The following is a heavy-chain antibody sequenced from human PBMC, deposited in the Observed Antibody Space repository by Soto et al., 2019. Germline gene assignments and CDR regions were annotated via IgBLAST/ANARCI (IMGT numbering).Heavy chain of an antibody. Sequence: PGGSLRLSCAASGSTFGDYAMQWVRQAPGKGLEWVSAISWNSGSIDYADSVKGRFTISRDNAKNSLYLQMNSLRAEDTALYYCAKSHTTSGWYVTTDYWGQGTRVTVSS. D-gene: IGHD6-19*01. CDR1: GSTFGDYA. CDR2: ISWNSGSI. CDR3: AKSHTTSGWYVTTDY. J-gene: IGHJ4*02. V-gene: IGHV3-9*01.